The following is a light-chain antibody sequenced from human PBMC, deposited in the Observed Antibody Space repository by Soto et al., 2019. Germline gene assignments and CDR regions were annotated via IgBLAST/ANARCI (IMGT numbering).Light chain of an antibody. CDR3: CSYAGSSTFPYV. CDR2: VGS. V-gene: IGLV2-23*03. J-gene: IGLJ1*01. CDR1: SSDVGSYNL. Sequence: QSVLTQPASVSGSPGQSITISCTGTSSDVGSYNLVSWYQQHPGKAPKLMIYVGSKRPSGVSNRFSGSKSGNTASLTISGLQAEDEADYYCCSYAGSSTFPYVFGTGTKVTVL.